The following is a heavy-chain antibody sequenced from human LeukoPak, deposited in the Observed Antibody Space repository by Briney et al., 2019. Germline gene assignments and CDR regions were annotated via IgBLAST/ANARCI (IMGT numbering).Heavy chain of an antibody. D-gene: IGHD3-3*01. J-gene: IGHJ4*02. CDR3: ARGYFYNTNFDF. CDR2: INVDGSTR. Sequence: GGSLRLSCAASGFTFSDYWMHWVRQAPGKGLVWVSRINVDGSTRTYADSVKGRLTISRDNAKNTLYLQMNSLRAEDTAVYYCARGYFYNTNFDFWGQGTLVTVSS. V-gene: IGHV3-74*01. CDR1: GFTFSDYW.